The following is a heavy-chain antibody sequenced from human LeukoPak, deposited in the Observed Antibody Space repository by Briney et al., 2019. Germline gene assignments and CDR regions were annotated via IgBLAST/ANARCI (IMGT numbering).Heavy chain of an antibody. V-gene: IGHV4-59*01. CDR1: GGSISSYY. D-gene: IGHD1-14*01. CDR2: IYYSGSA. Sequence: SETLSLTCTVSGGSISSYYWSWIRQPPGKGLEWIGYIYYSGSANYNPSLKSRVTISVDTSKNQFSLKLSSVTAADTAVYYCARVKLGEPTTPDYWGQGTLVTVSS. J-gene: IGHJ4*02. CDR3: ARVKLGEPTTPDY.